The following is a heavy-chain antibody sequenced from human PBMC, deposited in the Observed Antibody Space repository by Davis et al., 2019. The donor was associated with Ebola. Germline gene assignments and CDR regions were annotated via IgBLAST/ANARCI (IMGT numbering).Heavy chain of an antibody. CDR2: INSDGSST. J-gene: IGHJ6*02. Sequence: PGGSLRLSCAASGFTFSSYWMHWVRQAPGKGLVWVSRINSDGSSTSYADSVKGRFTISRDNAKNTLYLQMNSLRAEDTAVYYCARDLAIYDSSGYYYDYYYGMDVWGQGTTVTVSS. D-gene: IGHD3-22*01. V-gene: IGHV3-74*01. CDR3: ARDLAIYDSSGYYYDYYYGMDV. CDR1: GFTFSSYW.